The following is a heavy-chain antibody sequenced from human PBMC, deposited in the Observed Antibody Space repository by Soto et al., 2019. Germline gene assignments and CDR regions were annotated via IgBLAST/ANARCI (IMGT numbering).Heavy chain of an antibody. D-gene: IGHD7-27*01. CDR1: GGTFTTSS. Sequence: QVQLVQSGAEVKELGSSVKVSCKTSGGTFTTSSFVWVRQGPGQGLEWMGGIIPIFSKTNFAPKFQGRVTFTADESTRTVYVDLGSLRCEDTAIFYCGTGVVRSTGGDSWGQGTLVTVSS. CDR3: GTGVVRSTGGDS. V-gene: IGHV1-69*01. CDR2: IIPIFSKT. J-gene: IGHJ4*02.